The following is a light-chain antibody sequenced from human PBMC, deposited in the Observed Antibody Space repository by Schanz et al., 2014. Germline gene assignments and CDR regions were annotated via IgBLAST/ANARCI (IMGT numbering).Light chain of an antibody. CDR1: SNDVGTYNF. J-gene: IGLJ1*01. Sequence: QSALTQPASVSGSPGQSITLSCTGTSNDVGTYNFVSWYQHHPGRAPKLILYDVASRPSGISNRFSGSKSGNTASLTISGLQAEDEADYYCSSYTSSSTQVFGTGTKLTVL. V-gene: IGLV2-14*03. CDR3: SSYTSSSTQV. CDR2: DVA.